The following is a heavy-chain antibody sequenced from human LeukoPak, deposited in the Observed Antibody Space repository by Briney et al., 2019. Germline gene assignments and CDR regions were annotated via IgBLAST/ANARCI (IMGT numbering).Heavy chain of an antibody. CDR2: INQDGSER. CDR3: ARDFD. Sequence: GGSLRLSCAASGFTFTTNWKTWVRQAPGKGLEWVANINQDGSERYYVDSVKGRFTISRDNAKSSLYLQMNSLRAEDTAVYYCARDFDWGQGTLVTVPS. CDR1: GFTFTTNW. V-gene: IGHV3-7*05. J-gene: IGHJ4*02.